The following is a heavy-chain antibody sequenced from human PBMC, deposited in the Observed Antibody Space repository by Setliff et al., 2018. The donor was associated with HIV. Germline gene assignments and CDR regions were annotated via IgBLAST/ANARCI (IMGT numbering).Heavy chain of an antibody. V-gene: IGHV4-34*01. Sequence: SETLSLTCAVYGGSFSGYYWSWIRQPPGKGLEWIGKINHSGSTNYNPSLKSRVTISVDTSKNQFSLKLTSVTAADTALYFCAREAYFFASGTYYFDSWGQGTLVTVSS. CDR2: INHSGST. D-gene: IGHD3-10*01. CDR3: AREAYFFASGTYYFDS. J-gene: IGHJ4*02. CDR1: GGSFSGYY.